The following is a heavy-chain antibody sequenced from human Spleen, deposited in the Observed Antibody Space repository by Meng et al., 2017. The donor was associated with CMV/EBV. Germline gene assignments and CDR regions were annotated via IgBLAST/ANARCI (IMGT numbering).Heavy chain of an antibody. J-gene: IGHJ5*02. CDR3: ASNYCSSTSCYSP. D-gene: IGHD2-2*02. CDR2: INWNGGST. V-gene: IGHV3-20*04. CDR1: GFTFDDYG. Sequence: GESLKISCAASGFTFDDYGMSWVRQAPGKGLEWVSGINWNGGSTGYAASVKGRFTISRDNAKNSLYLQMNSLRAEDTALYYCASNYCSSTSCYSPWGQGTLVTVSS.